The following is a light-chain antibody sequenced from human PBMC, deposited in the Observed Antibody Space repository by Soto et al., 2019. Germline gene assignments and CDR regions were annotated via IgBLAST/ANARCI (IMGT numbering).Light chain of an antibody. CDR3: QQYDNLPPKVT. CDR1: QSIASY. Sequence: DIQMTQSPSSLSASVGDRVTITCRASQSIASYVNWYQQKPGKAPKLLIYAASNLETGVPSRFSGSGSGTDFTFTISSLQPEDIATYYCQQYDNLPPKVTFGGGTKVDIK. J-gene: IGKJ4*01. CDR2: AAS. V-gene: IGKV1-33*01.